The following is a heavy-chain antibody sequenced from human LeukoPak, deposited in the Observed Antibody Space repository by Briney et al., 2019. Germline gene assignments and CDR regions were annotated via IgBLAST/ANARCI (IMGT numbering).Heavy chain of an antibody. CDR3: AKGGRARWDYFDY. CDR1: GFTFSSYG. D-gene: IGHD1-26*01. CDR2: ISYDGSNK. J-gene: IGHJ4*02. V-gene: IGHV3-30*18. Sequence: GRSLRLSCAASGFTFSSYGMHWVRQAPGKGLEWVAVISYDGSNKYYADSVKGRFTISRDNSKNTLYLQMNSLRAEDTAVYYCAKGGRARWDYFDYWGQGTLVTVSS.